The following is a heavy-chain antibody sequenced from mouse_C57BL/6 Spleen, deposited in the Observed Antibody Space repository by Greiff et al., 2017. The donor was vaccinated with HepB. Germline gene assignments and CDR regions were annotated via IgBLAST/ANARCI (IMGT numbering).Heavy chain of an antibody. Sequence: QVQLQQPGAELVKPGASVKMSCKASGYTFTSYWLTWVKQRPGQGLEWIGDIYPGSGSTNYNEKFKSKATLTVDTSSSTAYMQLSSLTSEDSAVYYCARSGYDYAMDYWGQGTSVTVSS. CDR2: IYPGSGST. D-gene: IGHD3-1*01. J-gene: IGHJ4*01. V-gene: IGHV1-55*01. CDR3: ARSGYDYAMDY. CDR1: GYTFTSYW.